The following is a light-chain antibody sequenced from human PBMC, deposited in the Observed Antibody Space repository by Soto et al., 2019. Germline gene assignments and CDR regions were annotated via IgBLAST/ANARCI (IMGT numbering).Light chain of an antibody. CDR3: ATWDDSLNGVV. J-gene: IGLJ2*01. Sequence: QSVLTQPPSASGTPGQRVTISCSGSSSNIGTNFVSWYQHLPGAAPKLLIYSDNQRPSGVPDRFAGSKSGTSASLAISGLRSEDEADYYCATWDDSLNGVVFGGGTQLTVL. CDR1: SSNIGTNF. CDR2: SDN. V-gene: IGLV1-44*01.